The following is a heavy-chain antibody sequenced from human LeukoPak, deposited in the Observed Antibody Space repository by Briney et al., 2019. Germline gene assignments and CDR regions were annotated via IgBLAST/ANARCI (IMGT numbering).Heavy chain of an antibody. CDR2: IIPILGIA. CDR3: ARGAQWRPNYGGNFRDYRFDY. Sequence: SVKVSCKASGGTFSSYAISWVRQAPGQGLEWMGRIIPILGIANYAQKFQGRVTITADKSTSTAYMELSSLRSEDTAVYYCARGAQWRPNYGGNFRDYRFDYWGQGTLVTASS. CDR1: GGTFSSYA. J-gene: IGHJ4*02. D-gene: IGHD4-23*01. V-gene: IGHV1-69*04.